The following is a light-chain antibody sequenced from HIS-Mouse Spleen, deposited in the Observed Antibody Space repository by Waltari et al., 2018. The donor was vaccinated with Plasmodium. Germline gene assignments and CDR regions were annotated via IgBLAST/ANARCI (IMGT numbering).Light chain of an antibody. J-gene: IGKJ2*01. Sequence: EIVLTQSPGTLSLSPGERATLSCSASQSVSSSYLAWYQQKPGQAPRLLIYGASSRATGSPDRFSGSGSGTDFTLTISRLEPEDFAVYYCQQYGSSPYTFGQGTKLEIK. CDR1: QSVSSSY. CDR3: QQYGSSPYT. CDR2: GAS. V-gene: IGKV3-20*01.